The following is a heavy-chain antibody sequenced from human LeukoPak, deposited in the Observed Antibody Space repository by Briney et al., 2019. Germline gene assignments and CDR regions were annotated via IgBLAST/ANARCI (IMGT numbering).Heavy chain of an antibody. CDR2: ISYDGSNK. Sequence: GRPLRLSCAASGFTFTSYAMHWVRQAPGKGLEWVAVISYDGSNKYYADSVKGRLTISRDNSKNTLYLQMNSLRAEDTAVYYCARDLPRPHTAMVSYYFDYWGQGTLVTVSS. CDR3: ARDLPRPHTAMVSYYFDY. CDR1: GFTFTSYA. V-gene: IGHV3-30-3*01. J-gene: IGHJ4*02. D-gene: IGHD5-18*01.